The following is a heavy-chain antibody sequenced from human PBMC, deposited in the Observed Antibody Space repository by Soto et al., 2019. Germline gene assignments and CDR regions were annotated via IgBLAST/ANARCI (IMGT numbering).Heavy chain of an antibody. Sequence: ASVKVSCKASGYTFTSYGISWVRQAPGQGLEWMGWISAYNGNTNYAQKLQGRVTMTTDTSTSTAYMELRSLRSDDTAVYYCARDRPYSSSWSNFDYWGQGTLVTVSS. CDR1: GYTFTSYG. CDR3: ARDRPYSSSWSNFDY. V-gene: IGHV1-18*01. D-gene: IGHD6-13*01. J-gene: IGHJ4*02. CDR2: ISAYNGNT.